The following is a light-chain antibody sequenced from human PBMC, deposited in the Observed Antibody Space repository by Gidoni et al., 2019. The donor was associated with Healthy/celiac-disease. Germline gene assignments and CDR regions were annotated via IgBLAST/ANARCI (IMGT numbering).Light chain of an antibody. J-gene: IGKJ4*01. CDR3: QQYYSYPPT. CDR2: AAS. V-gene: IGKV1-8*01. Sequence: IRMTPSPSSFSASTGDRVTITCRASQGISSYLAWYQQKPGKAPKLLIYAASTLQSGVPSRFSGSGSGTDFTLTISCLQSEDFATYYCQQYYSYPPTFGGGTKVEIK. CDR1: QGISSY.